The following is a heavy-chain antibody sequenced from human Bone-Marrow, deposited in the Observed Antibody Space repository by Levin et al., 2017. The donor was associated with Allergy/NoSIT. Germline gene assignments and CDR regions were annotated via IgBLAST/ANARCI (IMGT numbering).Heavy chain of an antibody. V-gene: IGHV3-48*01. J-gene: IGHJ4*02. CDR3: ARESSDYDFDY. Sequence: GGSLRLSCAGSGFSFSSYSMNWVRQAPGKGLEWVSYISSSSSTIYYADSVKGRFTISRDNAKNSLYLQMNSLRAEDTAVYYCARESSDYDFDYWGQGTLVTVSS. CDR2: ISSSSSTI. CDR1: GFSFSSYS. D-gene: IGHD3-22*01.